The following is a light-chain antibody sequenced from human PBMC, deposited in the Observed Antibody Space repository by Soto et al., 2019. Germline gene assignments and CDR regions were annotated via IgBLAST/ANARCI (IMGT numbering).Light chain of an antibody. J-gene: IGKJ4*01. CDR1: QGISSC. CDR3: QQYYSYPLT. CDR2: AAS. Sequence: AIRMTQSPSSFSASTGDRVTITCRASQGISSCLAWYQQKPGKAPKLLIYAASTLESGVPSRFSGSGSGTDFSLTLSCLQSEDFATYYCQQYYSYPLTFGGGTKVEIK. V-gene: IGKV1-8*01.